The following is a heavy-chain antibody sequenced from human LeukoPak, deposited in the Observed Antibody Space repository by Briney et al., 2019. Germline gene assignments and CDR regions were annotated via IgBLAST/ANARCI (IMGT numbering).Heavy chain of an antibody. CDR1: GGSISRYY. V-gene: IGHV4-59*01. CDR3: ARGLRLSAAGTNFDS. J-gene: IGHJ4*02. D-gene: IGHD6-13*01. Sequence: SETLSLTCTVSGGSISRYYWSWIRQSPVRGLEWIGYMDYSESTNYNPSLKSRVSISVDTSKNQFSLKLSSVTAADTAVYYCARGLRLSAAGTNFDSWGQGTLVTVSS. CDR2: MDYSEST.